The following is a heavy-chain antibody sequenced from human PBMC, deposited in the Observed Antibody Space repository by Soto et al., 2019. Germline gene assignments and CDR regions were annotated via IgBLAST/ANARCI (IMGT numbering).Heavy chain of an antibody. CDR1: GYSFTDYY. CDR2: INPSTGVT. Sequence: QVQLVQSGAEVKKPGASVKVSCKASGYSFTDYYMHWVRQAPGQGHEWLGWINPSTGVTHFAQKFQGWVTMTRDTSISTAYMELSRLTSDDTAVYYCVRSPGDFRYGMDVWGQGTTVTVSS. J-gene: IGHJ6*02. CDR3: VRSPGDFRYGMDV. D-gene: IGHD2-21*02. V-gene: IGHV1-2*04.